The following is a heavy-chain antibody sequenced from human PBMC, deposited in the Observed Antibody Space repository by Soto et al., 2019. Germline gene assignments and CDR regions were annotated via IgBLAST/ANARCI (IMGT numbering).Heavy chain of an antibody. D-gene: IGHD6-19*01. J-gene: IGHJ4*02. V-gene: IGHV3-23*01. CDR1: GFTFSSFA. CDR3: AKDRKSGSGWYWDY. CDR2: ISASGGST. Sequence: GGSLRLSCAASGFTFSSFAMSWVRQAPGKGLEWVSGISASGGSTYSADSVKGRFTISRDNSKNTLYLQMSSLRAEDTAVYYCAKDRKSGSGWYWDYWGQGTLVTVSS.